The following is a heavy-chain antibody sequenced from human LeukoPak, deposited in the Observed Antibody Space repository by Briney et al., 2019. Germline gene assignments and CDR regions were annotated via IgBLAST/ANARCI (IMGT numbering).Heavy chain of an antibody. D-gene: IGHD3-22*01. J-gene: IGHJ4*02. Sequence: GGSLRLSCAASGFTVSSNYMSWVRQAPGRGLEWVSVIYSGGSTYYADSVKGRFTISRDNSKNTLYLQMNSLRAEDTAVYYCARDPDYYDSSGYSRWGQGTLVTVSS. CDR2: IYSGGST. CDR3: ARDPDYYDSSGYSR. V-gene: IGHV3-53*01. CDR1: GFTVSSNY.